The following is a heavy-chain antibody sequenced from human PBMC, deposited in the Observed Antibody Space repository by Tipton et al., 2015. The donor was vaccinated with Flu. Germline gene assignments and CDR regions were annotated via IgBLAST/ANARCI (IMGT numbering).Heavy chain of an antibody. V-gene: IGHV4-39*07. D-gene: IGHD5-12*01. J-gene: IGHJ4*02. CDR2: IYYSGST. Sequence: TLSLTCTVSGGSISSSSYYWGWIRQPPGKGLEWIGSIYYSGSTSYNPSLKSRVTISVDTSKNQFSLRLSSVTAADTAVYYCARDYPWLRVFDYWGQGTLVTVT. CDR1: GGSISSSSYY. CDR3: ARDYPWLRVFDY.